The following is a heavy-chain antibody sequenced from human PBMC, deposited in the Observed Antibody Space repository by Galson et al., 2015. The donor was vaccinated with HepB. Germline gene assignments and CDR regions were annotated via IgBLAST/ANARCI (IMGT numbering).Heavy chain of an antibody. D-gene: IGHD3-16*01. Sequence: SLRLSCAASGFTFDDYGINWVRQAPGKRLEWVSSISVTGTHMYYADSVRGRFTISRDNANNLLSLHMNNLRPEDTAVYYCAREGERSGVSFPDYWGQGTLVTVSS. V-gene: IGHV3-21*01. J-gene: IGHJ4*02. CDR2: ISVTGTHM. CDR1: GFTFDDYG. CDR3: AREGERSGVSFPDY.